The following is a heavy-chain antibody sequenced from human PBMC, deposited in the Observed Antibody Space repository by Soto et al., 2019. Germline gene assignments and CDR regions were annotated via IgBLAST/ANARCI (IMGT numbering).Heavy chain of an antibody. Sequence: PSETLSLTCTVSGGSISSYYWSWIRQPPGKGLEWIGYIYYSGSTNYNPSLKSRVTISVDTSKNQFSLKLSSVTAADTAVYYCARGALYFWSGYYTYNWFDPWGQGTLVTVSS. CDR3: ARGALYFWSGYYTYNWFDP. CDR2: IYYSGST. J-gene: IGHJ5*02. V-gene: IGHV4-59*01. CDR1: GGSISSYY. D-gene: IGHD3-3*01.